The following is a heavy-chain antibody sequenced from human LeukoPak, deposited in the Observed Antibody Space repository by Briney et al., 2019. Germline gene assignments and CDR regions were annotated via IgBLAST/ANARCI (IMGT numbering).Heavy chain of an antibody. CDR3: ARDSPSGSYYYFDY. D-gene: IGHD1-26*01. CDR2: ISSSSSYI. V-gene: IGHV3-21*01. J-gene: IGHJ4*02. Sequence: GGSLRLSCAASGLTFSSYTMNWVRQAPGKGLEWVLSISSSSSYIYYADSVKGRFTISRDNAKNSLHLQMNSLRAEDTAVYYCARDSPSGSYYYFDYWGQGTLVTVSS. CDR1: GLTFSSYT.